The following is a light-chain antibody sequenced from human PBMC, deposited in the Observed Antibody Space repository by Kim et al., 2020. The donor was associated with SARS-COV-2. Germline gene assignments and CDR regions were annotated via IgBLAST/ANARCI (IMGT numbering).Light chain of an antibody. CDR2: QDS. J-gene: IGLJ1*01. Sequence: VSPGQTASITCSGDKVGDKYACWYQQKPGQSPVLVIYQDSKRTSGIPERFSGSNSGNTATLTISGTQAMDEADYYCQAWDSSTEVFGTGTKVTVL. CDR3: QAWDSSTEV. CDR1: KVGDKY. V-gene: IGLV3-1*01.